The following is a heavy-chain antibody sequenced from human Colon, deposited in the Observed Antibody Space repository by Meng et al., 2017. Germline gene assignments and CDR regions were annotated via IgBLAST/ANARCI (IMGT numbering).Heavy chain of an antibody. D-gene: IGHD2-15*01. J-gene: IGHJ4*02. CDR1: GFTFRDYY. V-gene: IGHV3-11*01. Sequence: GESLKISCAASGFTFRDYYMSWIRQAPGKGLEWISYIGSSGSTIYYADSVQGRFTISRDNAKNSLYLQMDSLRDEDTADYFCARDCSGGGSCRRDYWGQGTLVTVSS. CDR2: IGSSGSTI. CDR3: ARDCSGGGSCRRDY.